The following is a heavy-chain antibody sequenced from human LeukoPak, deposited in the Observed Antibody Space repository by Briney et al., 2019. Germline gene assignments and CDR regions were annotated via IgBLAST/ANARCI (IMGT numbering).Heavy chain of an antibody. Sequence: SQTLSLTCTVSGGSISSGDYYWSWIRQPPGKGLEWIGYIYYSGSTYYNPSLKSRVTISVGTSKNQFSLKLSSVTAADTAVYYCAREAAGSGSYYADPYYFDYWGQGTLVTVSS. CDR3: AREAAGSGSYYADPYYFDY. J-gene: IGHJ4*02. D-gene: IGHD3-10*01. V-gene: IGHV4-30-4*01. CDR1: GGSISSGDYY. CDR2: IYYSGST.